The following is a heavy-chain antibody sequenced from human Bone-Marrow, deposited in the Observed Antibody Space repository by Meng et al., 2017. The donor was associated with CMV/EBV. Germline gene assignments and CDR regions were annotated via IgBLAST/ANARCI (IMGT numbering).Heavy chain of an antibody. V-gene: IGHV1-18*01. CDR3: ARAGGGIIAFDI. J-gene: IGHJ3*02. Sequence: ASVKVSCKASGFTFNNYGINWVRQAPGQGLEWMGWISAYNGNTNYAQKLQGRVTMTTDTSTSTAYMERRSLRAEDTAVYYCARAGGGIIAFDIWGQGTMVTVSS. CDR2: ISAYNGNT. D-gene: IGHD3-10*01. CDR1: GFTFNNYG.